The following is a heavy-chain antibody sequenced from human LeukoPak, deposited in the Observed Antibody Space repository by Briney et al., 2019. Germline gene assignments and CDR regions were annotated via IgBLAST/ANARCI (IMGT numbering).Heavy chain of an antibody. CDR3: ARERYQLPQNWFDP. J-gene: IGHJ5*02. D-gene: IGHD2-2*01. V-gene: IGHV4-31*03. Sequence: SQTLSLTCTVSGGSISSGGYYWSWIRQHPGKGLEWIGYIYYSGSTYYNPSLKSRVTISVDTSKNQFSLKLSSVTAADTAVYYCARERYQLPQNWFDPWGQGTLVTVSS. CDR2: IYYSGST. CDR1: GGSISSGGYY.